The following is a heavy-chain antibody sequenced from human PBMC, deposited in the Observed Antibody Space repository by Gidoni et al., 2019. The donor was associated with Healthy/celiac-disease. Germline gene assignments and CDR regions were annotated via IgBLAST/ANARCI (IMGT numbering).Heavy chain of an antibody. V-gene: IGHV3-23*01. CDR2: IRGSGGST. J-gene: IGHJ4*02. Sequence: EVQLLESGGGLVQPGGALRLSCAASGSPFSSYAMTWVRQAPGKGLEVVTCIRGSGGSTYYAKSVKGRFTSSRDNSKNTLYLQMNSLRAEDTAVYYWAKGWELLTTFDYWGQGTLVTVSS. CDR3: AKGWELLTTFDY. D-gene: IGHD1-26*01. CDR1: GSPFSSYA.